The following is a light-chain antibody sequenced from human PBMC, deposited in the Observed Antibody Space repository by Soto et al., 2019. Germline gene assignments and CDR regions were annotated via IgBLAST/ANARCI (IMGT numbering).Light chain of an antibody. V-gene: IGKV3-20*01. J-gene: IGKJ1*01. CDR3: QQYGSSPQT. CDR1: QNIRAW. CDR2: GAS. Sequence: TQSPSTLSASVGDRVTITCRASQNIRAWLAWYQQKPGQAPRLLIYGASSRATGIPDRFSGSGSGTDFTLTISRLEPEDFAVYYCQQYGSSPQTFGQGTKVAIK.